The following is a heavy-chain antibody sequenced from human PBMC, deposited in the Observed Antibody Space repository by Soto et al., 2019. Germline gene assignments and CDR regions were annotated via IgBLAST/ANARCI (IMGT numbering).Heavy chain of an antibody. D-gene: IGHD5-18*01. J-gene: IGHJ4*02. CDR1: EFTFSSYI. V-gene: IGHV3-21*01. CDR3: ARGGYPDY. Sequence: GLLLRLSCAASEFTFSSYIMTWVRQAPGKGLEWVSTISSGSSYIYYADSVKGRFTISRDDANNSLYLQMNSLRADDTAVYYCARGGYPDYWGQGTLVTVSS. CDR2: ISSGSSYI.